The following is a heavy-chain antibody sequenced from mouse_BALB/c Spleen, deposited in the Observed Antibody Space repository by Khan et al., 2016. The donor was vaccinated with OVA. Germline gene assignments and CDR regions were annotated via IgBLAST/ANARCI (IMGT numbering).Heavy chain of an antibody. Sequence: QIQLVQSGPELKKPGETVKISCKASGYTFTNYGMNWVKQAPGKGLKWMGWINTYTGEPTYADDFKGRFAFSLETSASTAYLQINNLKNEETATYCYARSHGSYWLAYWGQAALCTVSA. CDR1: GYTFTNYG. V-gene: IGHV9-3-1*01. CDR3: ARSHGSYWLAY. J-gene: IGHJ3*01. D-gene: IGHD6-1*01. CDR2: INTYTGEP.